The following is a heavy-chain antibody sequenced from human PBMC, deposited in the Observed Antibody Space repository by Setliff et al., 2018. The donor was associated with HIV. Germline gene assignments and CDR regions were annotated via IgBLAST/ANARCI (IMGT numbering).Heavy chain of an antibody. J-gene: IGHJ4*02. D-gene: IGHD6-19*01. CDR1: GYTFTNYG. CDR2: ISGFNGAT. Sequence: GASVKVSCKASGYTFTNYGFSWVRQAPRQGLEWMGWISGFNGATNSAQKFRDRVTLTTDTSTTTAYMELRSLRSDDTAVYYCARDWGPRLMAGTNAYYYWGQGTLVTVSS. CDR3: ARDWGPRLMAGTNAYYY. V-gene: IGHV1-18*01.